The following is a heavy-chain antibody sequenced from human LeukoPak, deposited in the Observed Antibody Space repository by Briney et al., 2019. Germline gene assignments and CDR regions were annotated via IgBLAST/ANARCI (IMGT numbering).Heavy chain of an antibody. CDR3: AAMTTVTMYSYFFDS. V-gene: IGHV4-59*13. CDR2: AADSGST. D-gene: IGHD4-17*01. CDR1: GDSLRDYF. Sequence: SETLFLTCSVSGDSLRDYFWTWIRQPPGKVLEWIGYAADSGSTNYNASLKSRVTLSVDSYPNHLSLRLTSVTAADTAIYSCAAMTTVTMYSYFFDSWGQGTLLTVSS. J-gene: IGHJ4*02.